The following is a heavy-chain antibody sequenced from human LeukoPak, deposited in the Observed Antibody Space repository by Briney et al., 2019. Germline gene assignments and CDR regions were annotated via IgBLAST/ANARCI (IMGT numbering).Heavy chain of an antibody. J-gene: IGHJ6*02. CDR2: ISYDGSNK. D-gene: IGHD3-16*02. V-gene: IGHV3-30*01. CDR3: ARSFITYGMDV. Sequence: PGRSLRLSCAASGFTFSSYAMHWVRQAPGKGLEWVAVISYDGSNKYYADSVKGRFTISRDNSKNTLYLQMNSLRAEDTAVYYCARSFITYGMDVWAKGPRSPSP. CDR1: GFTFSSYA.